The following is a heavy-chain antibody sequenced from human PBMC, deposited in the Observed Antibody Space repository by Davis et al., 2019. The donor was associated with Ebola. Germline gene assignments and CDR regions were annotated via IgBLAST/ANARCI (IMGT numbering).Heavy chain of an antibody. CDR3: AREVGSYDY. V-gene: IGHV4-34*01. D-gene: IGHD1-26*01. J-gene: IGHJ4*02. CDR2: INHSGST. CDR1: GGSFSGYY. Sequence: MPSETLSLTCAVYGGSFSGYYRSWIRQLPGKGLEWIGEINHSGSTNYNPSLKSRVTISVDTSKNQFSLKLSSVTAADTAVYYCAREVGSYDYWGQGTLVTVSS.